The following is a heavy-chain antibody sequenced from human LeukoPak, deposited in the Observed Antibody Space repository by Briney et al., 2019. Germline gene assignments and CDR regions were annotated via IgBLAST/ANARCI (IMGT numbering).Heavy chain of an antibody. D-gene: IGHD3-10*01. CDR3: AKDRRYYYGSGSYFPYDY. Sequence: PGGSLRLSCAASGFTFSSYGMHWVRQAPGKGLEWVAFIRYDGSNKYYADSVKGRLTISRDNSKNTLYLQMNSLRAEDTAVYYCAKDRRYYYGSGSYFPYDYWGQGTLVTVSS. CDR2: IRYDGSNK. J-gene: IGHJ4*02. V-gene: IGHV3-30*02. CDR1: GFTFSSYG.